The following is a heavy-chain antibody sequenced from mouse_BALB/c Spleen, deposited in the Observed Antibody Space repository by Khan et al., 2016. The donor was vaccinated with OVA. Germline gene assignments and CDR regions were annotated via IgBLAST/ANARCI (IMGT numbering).Heavy chain of an antibody. Sequence: EVELVESGTVLARPGASVKMSCKASGYTFTTYWMHWVKQRPGQGLEWIGTIYPGNSDTNYNQKFKGQAKLTAVTSTSTAYLELNSLTNEDSAVYYCSRNGFGNYESWDYWGQGTTLTVSS. V-gene: IGHV1-5*01. D-gene: IGHD2-1*01. J-gene: IGHJ2*01. CDR1: GYTFTTYW. CDR2: IYPGNSDT. CDR3: SRNGFGNYESWDY.